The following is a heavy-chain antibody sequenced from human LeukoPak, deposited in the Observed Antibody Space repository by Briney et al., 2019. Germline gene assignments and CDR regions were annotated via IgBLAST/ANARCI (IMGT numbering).Heavy chain of an antibody. D-gene: IGHD6-13*01. CDR2: ISAYNGNT. V-gene: IGHV1-18*01. J-gene: IGHJ4*02. CDR1: GYTFTSYG. Sequence: ASVKVSCKASGYTFTSYGISWVRQAPGQGLEWMGWISAYNGNTNYAQKLQGRVTMTTDTSTSTAYMELGSPRSDDTAVYYCARVNPAAGPFDYWGQGTLVTVSS. CDR3: ARVNPAAGPFDY.